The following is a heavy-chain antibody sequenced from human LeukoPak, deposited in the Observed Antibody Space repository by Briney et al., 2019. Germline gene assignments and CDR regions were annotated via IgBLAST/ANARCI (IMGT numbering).Heavy chain of an antibody. CDR2: IYHTGTA. J-gene: IGHJ6*02. Sequence: SETLSLTCTVSGGSINFYHWSWIRQSPGRRLEWIGDIYHTGTANYSPSLKSRVTLSIETSKNQFSLQLTSTTAADAAVYFCAGEVREMLGATTDHHYYAMPVWGRGTTVVVSS. V-gene: IGHV4-59*03. CDR3: AGEVREMLGATTDHHYYAMPV. D-gene: IGHD1-26*01. CDR1: GGSINFYH.